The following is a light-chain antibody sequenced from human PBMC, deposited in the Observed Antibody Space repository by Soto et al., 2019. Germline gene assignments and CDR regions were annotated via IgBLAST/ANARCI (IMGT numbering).Light chain of an antibody. CDR1: QSFSSY. V-gene: IGKV3-11*01. Sequence: EIVLTQSPATLSLSPGERATLSCRASQSFSSYLSCYQQKPGQAPRLLIYDASNRATGIPARFSGSGSGTDFTLTISSLEPEDFAVYYCQQRSNWPWTFGQGTKVDIK. J-gene: IGKJ1*01. CDR2: DAS. CDR3: QQRSNWPWT.